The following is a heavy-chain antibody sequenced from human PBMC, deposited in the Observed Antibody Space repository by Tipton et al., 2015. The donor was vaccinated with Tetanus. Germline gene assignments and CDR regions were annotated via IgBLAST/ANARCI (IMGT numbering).Heavy chain of an antibody. Sequence: TLSLTCTVSGGSISSYYWSWIRQPAGKGLEWIGRIYTSGSTNYNPSLKSRVTMSVDTSKNQFSLKLSSVTAADTAVYYCARGGTWNYLVSVGNWFDPWGQGTLVTVSS. CDR3: ARGGTWNYLVSVGNWFDP. V-gene: IGHV4-4*07. CDR2: IYTSGST. J-gene: IGHJ5*02. CDR1: GGSISSYY. D-gene: IGHD1-7*01.